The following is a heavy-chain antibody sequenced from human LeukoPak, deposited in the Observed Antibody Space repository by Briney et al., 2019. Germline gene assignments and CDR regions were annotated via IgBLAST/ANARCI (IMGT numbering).Heavy chain of an antibody. V-gene: IGHV3-7*01. CDR1: GFTFSSYA. Sequence: GGSLRLSCAASGFTFSSYAMSWVRQAPGKGLEWVANIKQDGSEKYYVDSVKGRFTISRDNAKNSLYLQMNSLRAEDTAVYYCAGDYYYYYMDVWGKGTTVTVSS. CDR2: IKQDGSEK. CDR3: AGDYYYYYMDV. J-gene: IGHJ6*03.